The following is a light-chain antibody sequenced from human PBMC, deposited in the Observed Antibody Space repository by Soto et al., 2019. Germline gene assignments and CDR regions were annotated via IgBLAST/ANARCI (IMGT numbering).Light chain of an antibody. J-gene: IGKJ1*01. CDR2: KAS. V-gene: IGKV1-5*03. CDR1: QTISSW. CDR3: QQRSNWPPWT. Sequence: DIQMTHSPSTLSGSVGDRVTITCRSSQTISSWLAWYQQKPGKAPKLLIYKASTLKSGVPSRFSGSGSGTEFTLTISSLQPDDFAVYYCQQRSNWPPWTFGQGTKVDI.